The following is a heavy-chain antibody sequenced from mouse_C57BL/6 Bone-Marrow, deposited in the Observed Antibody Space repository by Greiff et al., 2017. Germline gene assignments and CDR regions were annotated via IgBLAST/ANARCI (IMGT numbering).Heavy chain of an antibody. J-gene: IGHJ2*01. Sequence: EVQLVESGGGLVKPGGSLKLSCAASGFTFSDYGMHWVRQAPEKGLEWVAYISSGSSTIYYADTVKGRFTISRDNAKNTLFRLMTSLRSEDTAMYYCARGPLSPGYFDYWGQGTTLTVSS. CDR1: GFTFSDYG. CDR3: ARGPLSPGYFDY. V-gene: IGHV5-17*01. CDR2: ISSGSSTI.